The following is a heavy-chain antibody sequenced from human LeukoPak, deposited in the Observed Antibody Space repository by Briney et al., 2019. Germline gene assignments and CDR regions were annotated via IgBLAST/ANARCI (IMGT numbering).Heavy chain of an antibody. V-gene: IGHV3-23*01. Sequence: GGSLRLSCAASGFAFRTYAMSWVRQAPGKGLEGVSAISGSGGSTYYADSVKGRFTISRDNSKNTLYLQMNSLRAEDTAVYYCAKSPELAAIDYWGQGTLVTVSS. CDR2: ISGSGGST. J-gene: IGHJ4*02. CDR1: GFAFRTYA. CDR3: AKSPELAAIDY. D-gene: IGHD2-15*01.